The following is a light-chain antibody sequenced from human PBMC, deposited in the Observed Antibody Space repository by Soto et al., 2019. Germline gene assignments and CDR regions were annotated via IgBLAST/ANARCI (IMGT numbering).Light chain of an antibody. Sequence: QSALTQPASVSGSPGQSITISCTGSSSDVGRYNYVSWYQHHPGKAPKLMIYEVSNRPSGVSNRFSGSKSGNTASLTISGPQAEDEADYHCSSFASGSTLYVFGTGTKVTVL. V-gene: IGLV2-14*01. CDR2: EVS. J-gene: IGLJ1*01. CDR1: SSDVGRYNY. CDR3: SSFASGSTLYV.